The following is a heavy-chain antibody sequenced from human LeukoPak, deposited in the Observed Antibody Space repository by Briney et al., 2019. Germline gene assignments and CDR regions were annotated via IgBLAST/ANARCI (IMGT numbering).Heavy chain of an antibody. D-gene: IGHD2-2*01. J-gene: IGHJ5*02. CDR3: ARTQGVVPAAMLS. Sequence: PSETLSLTCAVSGGSISSSNWWSWVRQPPGKGLEWIGEIYHSGSTNYNPSLKSRVTISVDTSKNQFSLKLSSVTAADTAVYYCARTQGVVPAAMLSWGQGTLVTVSS. CDR1: GGSISSSNW. V-gene: IGHV4-4*02. CDR2: IYHSGST.